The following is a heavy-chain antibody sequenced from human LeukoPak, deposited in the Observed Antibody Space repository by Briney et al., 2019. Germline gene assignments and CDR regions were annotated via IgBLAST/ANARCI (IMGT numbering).Heavy chain of an antibody. CDR1: GSTLTELS. Sequence: ASVTLSCKVSGSTLTELSIHWHRDAPGKGLGWVGGFVTEDGETIYAQKFQGRVTMTEDTSTDTAYMELRSLRSEDTAVYYCATGALWFGELDYWGQGTLVTVSS. D-gene: IGHD3-10*01. CDR2: FVTEDGET. V-gene: IGHV1-24*01. J-gene: IGHJ4*02. CDR3: ATGALWFGELDY.